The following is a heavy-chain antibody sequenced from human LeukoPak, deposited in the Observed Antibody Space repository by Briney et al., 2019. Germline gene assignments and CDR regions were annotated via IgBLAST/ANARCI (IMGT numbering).Heavy chain of an antibody. J-gene: IGHJ2*01. CDR3: ATKQWLGAYWYFDL. D-gene: IGHD6-19*01. V-gene: IGHV4-4*02. CDR1: GGSISSSNW. Sequence: SETLSLTCAVSGGSISSSNWWSWVRQPPGKGLEWIGEIYHSGSTNYNPSLKSRVTISVDKSKNQFSLKLSSVTAADTAVYYCATKQWLGAYWYFDLWGRGTLVTVSS. CDR2: IYHSGST.